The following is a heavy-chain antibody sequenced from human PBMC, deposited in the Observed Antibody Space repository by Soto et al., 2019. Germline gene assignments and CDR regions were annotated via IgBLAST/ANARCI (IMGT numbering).Heavy chain of an antibody. J-gene: IGHJ4*02. D-gene: IGHD5-12*01. Sequence: SETLSLTCTVSGGSINTFYWSWVRQPAGKGLEWIGRIFSSGSTSFNPSLESRVAMSVDTSKNHFSLNLSSVTAADMAVYYCAREVSYSAYNFAHGIQLWSFDFWGQGALVTVSS. CDR1: GGSINTFY. CDR3: AREVSYSAYNFAHGIQLWSFDF. CDR2: IFSSGST. V-gene: IGHV4-4*07.